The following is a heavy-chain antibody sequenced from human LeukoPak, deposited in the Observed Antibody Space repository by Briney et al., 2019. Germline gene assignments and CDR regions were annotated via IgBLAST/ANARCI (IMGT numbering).Heavy chain of an antibody. Sequence: TGGSLRLSCAASGFTFSTYAMSRVRQAPGKGLEWVSSISSSGGSTYYADSVKGRFTISRDNSKDTLYLQMNSLRAEDTAVYYCAKNSVRSGYYYGYWGQGTLVTVSS. CDR3: AKNSVRSGYYYGY. CDR2: ISSSGGST. J-gene: IGHJ4*02. D-gene: IGHD3-22*01. V-gene: IGHV3-23*01. CDR1: GFTFSTYA.